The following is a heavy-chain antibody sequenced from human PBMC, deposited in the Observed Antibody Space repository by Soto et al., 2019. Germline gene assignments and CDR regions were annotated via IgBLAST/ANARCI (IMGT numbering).Heavy chain of an antibody. CDR2: ISSSSSYI. Sequence: GGSLRLSCAASGFTFSSYSMNWVRQAPGKGLEWVSSISSSSSYIYYADSVKGRFTISRDNAKNSLYLQMNSLRAEDTAVYYCARGAMLNYYDSSGLLDYWGQGTLVTVSS. CDR3: ARGAMLNYYDSSGLLDY. J-gene: IGHJ4*02. V-gene: IGHV3-21*01. CDR1: GFTFSSYS. D-gene: IGHD3-22*01.